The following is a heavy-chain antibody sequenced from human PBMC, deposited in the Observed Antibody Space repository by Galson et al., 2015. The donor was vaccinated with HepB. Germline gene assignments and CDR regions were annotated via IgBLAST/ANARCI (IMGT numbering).Heavy chain of an antibody. J-gene: IGHJ2*01. CDR3: ARTPAPPRGLARSSGWFHLGL. D-gene: IGHD6-19*01. V-gene: IGHV4-61*02. Sequence: TLSLTCTVSGGSISSGSYYWSWIRQPAGKGLEWIGRIYTSGSTNYNPSLKSRVTISVDTSKNQFSLKLSSVTAADTAVYYCARTPAPPRGLARSSGWFHLGLWGRGTLVTVSS. CDR2: IYTSGST. CDR1: GGSISSGSYY.